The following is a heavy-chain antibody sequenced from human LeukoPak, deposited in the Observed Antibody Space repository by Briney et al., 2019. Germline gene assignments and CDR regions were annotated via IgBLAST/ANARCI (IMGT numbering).Heavy chain of an antibody. CDR2: INISGGSA. Sequence: GGSLRLSCAASAFTFSSYAMSWVRQAPGKGLEWASTINISGGSAYYADSVKGRFTISRDNSKNTLYLQMNNLRAEDTAVYYCAKDLGRDGSEIFDYWGQGTLVTVSS. CDR1: AFTFSSYA. J-gene: IGHJ4*02. D-gene: IGHD5-24*01. V-gene: IGHV3-23*01. CDR3: AKDLGRDGSEIFDY.